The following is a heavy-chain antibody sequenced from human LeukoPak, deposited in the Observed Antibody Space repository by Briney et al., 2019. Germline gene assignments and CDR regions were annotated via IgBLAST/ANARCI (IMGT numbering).Heavy chain of an antibody. V-gene: IGHV4-34*01. D-gene: IGHD3-10*01. J-gene: IGHJ5*02. CDR2: INHSGST. CDR3: ARDRLAMVRGVIPKEAWGWFDP. Sequence: SETLSLTCAVYGGSFSGYYWSWIRQPPGKGLEWIGEINHSGSTNYNPSLKSRVTISVDTSKNQFSLELSSVTAADTAVYYCARDRLAMVRGVIPKEAWGWFDPWGQGTLVTVSS. CDR1: GGSFSGYY.